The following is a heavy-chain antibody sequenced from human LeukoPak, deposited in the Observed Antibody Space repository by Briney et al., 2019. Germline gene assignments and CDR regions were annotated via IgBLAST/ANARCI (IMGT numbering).Heavy chain of an antibody. J-gene: IGHJ4*02. V-gene: IGHV3-74*01. CDR1: GFTFSSYW. Sequence: GGSLRHSCAASGFTFSSYWMHWVRQAPGKGLVWVSLIISDGRSTSYADSVKGRFTISRDNAKNTVYLQMNSLRVEDTAVYYCTRDFKYSSDYWGQGTLVTVSS. CDR2: IISDGRST. CDR3: TRDFKYSSDY. D-gene: IGHD6-6*01.